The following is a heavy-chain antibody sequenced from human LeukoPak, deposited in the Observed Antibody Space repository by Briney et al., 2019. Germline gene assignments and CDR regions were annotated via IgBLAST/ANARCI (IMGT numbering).Heavy chain of an antibody. Sequence: GGSLRLSCAASGFTFSSYGMHWVRQAPGKGLEWVAVISYDGSNKYYADSVKGRFTISRDNSKNTLYLQMNSLGAEDTAVYYCAKSAAAGIPCDYWGQGTLVTVSS. CDR2: ISYDGSNK. D-gene: IGHD6-13*01. J-gene: IGHJ4*02. CDR1: GFTFSSYG. V-gene: IGHV3-30*18. CDR3: AKSAAAGIPCDY.